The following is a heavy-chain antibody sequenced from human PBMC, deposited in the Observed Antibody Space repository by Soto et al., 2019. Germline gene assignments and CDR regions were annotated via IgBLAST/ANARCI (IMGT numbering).Heavy chain of an antibody. Sequence: QVQLVQSGAEVMQPGSSVRVSCKTSGGTFSTSAISWVRQAPGQGLEWMGGIIPIFGTADYAQKFQGRVTITADXPPSXAXLGLSSLRSEDTAVYFCARDNDRVRLGGLYYYATDVWGQGTTVTVSS. CDR2: IIPIFGTA. J-gene: IGHJ6*02. D-gene: IGHD5-12*01. CDR1: GGTFSTSA. CDR3: ARDNDRVRLGGLYYYATDV. V-gene: IGHV1-69*12.